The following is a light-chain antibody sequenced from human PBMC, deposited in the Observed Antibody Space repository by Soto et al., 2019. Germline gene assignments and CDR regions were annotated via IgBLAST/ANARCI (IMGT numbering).Light chain of an antibody. CDR3: QHYNNWRRT. Sequence: EIVMTQSPATLSVSPGERATLSCRASQSVSSNLAWYQQKPGQAPRLLIYGASTRATGIPARFSGSGSGTELTLTISSLQSEDFALYYCQHYNNWRRTFGQGTKVEIK. CDR1: QSVSSN. CDR2: GAS. V-gene: IGKV3-15*01. J-gene: IGKJ1*01.